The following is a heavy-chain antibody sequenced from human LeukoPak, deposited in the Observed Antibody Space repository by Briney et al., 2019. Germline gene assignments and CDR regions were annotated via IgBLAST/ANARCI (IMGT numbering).Heavy chain of an antibody. CDR1: GYTLTELS. CDR2: FDPEDGET. J-gene: IGHJ4*02. Sequence: ASVKVSYKVSGYTLTELSMHWVRQAPGKGLEWMGGFDPEDGETIYAQKFQGRVTMTEDTSTDTAYMELSSLRSEDTAVYYCATGGAAAAPVYFDYWGQGTLVTVSS. CDR3: ATGGAAAAPVYFDY. V-gene: IGHV1-24*01. D-gene: IGHD6-13*01.